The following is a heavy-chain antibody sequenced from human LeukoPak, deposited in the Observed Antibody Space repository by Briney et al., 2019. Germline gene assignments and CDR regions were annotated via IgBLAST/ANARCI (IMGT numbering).Heavy chain of an antibody. V-gene: IGHV4-38-2*02. Sequence: PSETLSLTCTVSGYSISSGYYWGWIRQPPGKGLEWIGSIYHSGSTYYNPSLKSRVTISVDTSKNQFSLKLSSVTAADTAVYYCARGYSYGYGLLSLLYFDYWGQGTLVTVSS. CDR1: GYSISSGYY. J-gene: IGHJ4*02. D-gene: IGHD5-18*01. CDR2: IYHSGST. CDR3: ARGYSYGYGLLSLLYFDY.